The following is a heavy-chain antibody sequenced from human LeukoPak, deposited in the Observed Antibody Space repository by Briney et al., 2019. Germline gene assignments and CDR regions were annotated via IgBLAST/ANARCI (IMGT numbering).Heavy chain of an antibody. D-gene: IGHD3-10*01. CDR1: GYSFTNHY. J-gene: IGHJ4*02. CDR2: IYPGDSDT. V-gene: IGHV5-51*01. CDR3: ARRGYGSGNYYYPN. Sequence: GESLKISCKGSGYSFTNHYIGWVRLMPGKGLEWMGIIYPGDSDTRYSPSIQGQVTISADKSISTAYLQWSSLKASDTAMYYCARRGYGSGNYYYPNWGQRTLVTVSS.